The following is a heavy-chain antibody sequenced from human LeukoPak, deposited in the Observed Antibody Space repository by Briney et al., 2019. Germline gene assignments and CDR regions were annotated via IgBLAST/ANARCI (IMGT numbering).Heavy chain of an antibody. CDR2: INHSGST. V-gene: IGHV4-34*01. J-gene: IGHJ4*02. CDR1: GGSFSGYY. D-gene: IGHD3-3*01. Sequence: PSQTLSLTCAVYGGSFSGYYWSWIRQPPGKGLEWIGEINHSGSTNYNPSLKSRVTISVDTSKNQFSLKLSSVTAADTAVYYCARGRYTIFGVAHRYYFDYWGQGTLVTVSS. CDR3: ARGRYTIFGVAHRYYFDY.